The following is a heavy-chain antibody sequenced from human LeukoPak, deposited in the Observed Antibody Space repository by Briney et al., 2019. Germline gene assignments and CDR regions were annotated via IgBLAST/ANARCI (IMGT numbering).Heavy chain of an antibody. D-gene: IGHD6-19*01. CDR1: GGSVSSGSYY. J-gene: IGHJ4*02. CDR3: ASFGYSSGWSIDY. V-gene: IGHV4-61*01. CDR2: IYYSGST. Sequence: SETLSLTCTVSGGSVSSGSYYWSWIRQPPGKGLEWIGHIYYSGSTNYNPSLKSRVTISVDTSKNQFSLKLSSVTAADTAVYYCASFGYSSGWSIDYWGQGSLVTVSS.